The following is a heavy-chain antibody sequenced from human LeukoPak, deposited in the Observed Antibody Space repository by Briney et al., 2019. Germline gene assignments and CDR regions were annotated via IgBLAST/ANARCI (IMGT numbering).Heavy chain of an antibody. CDR3: ARGKYYYDSSGLFDY. CDR2: INPNSGGT. Sequence: ASVKVSCEASGYTFTGYYMHWVRQAPGQGLEWLGWINPNSGGTNYAQKFQGRVTMTRDTSISTAYMELSGLRSDDTAVYYCARGKYYYDSSGLFDYWGQGTLVTVSS. V-gene: IGHV1-2*02. J-gene: IGHJ4*02. CDR1: GYTFTGYY. D-gene: IGHD3-22*01.